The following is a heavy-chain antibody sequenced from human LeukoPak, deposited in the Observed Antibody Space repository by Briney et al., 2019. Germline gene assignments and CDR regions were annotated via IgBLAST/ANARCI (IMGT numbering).Heavy chain of an antibody. CDR1: GVSISSSSYY. Sequence: SETLSLTCTVSGVSISSSSYYWGWIRQPPGKGLEWIGTIYYSGSTYYNPSLKSRVTISVDTSKNQFSLRLSSVTAADTAVYYCARQGRFDYSSSSYWGQGTLVTVSS. D-gene: IGHD6-6*01. CDR3: ARQGRFDYSSSSY. J-gene: IGHJ4*02. CDR2: IYYSGST. V-gene: IGHV4-39*01.